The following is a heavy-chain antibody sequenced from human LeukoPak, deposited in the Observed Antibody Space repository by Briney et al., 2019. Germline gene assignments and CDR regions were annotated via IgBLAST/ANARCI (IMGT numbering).Heavy chain of an antibody. CDR3: AKGPKPKVAFFDY. D-gene: IGHD5-12*01. J-gene: IGHJ4*02. Sequence: GGSLRLSCAASGFTFSSYAMSWVRQAPGKGLEWASAISDSGGSTYYADSVKGRFTISRDNSKNTLYLQMNSLRAEDTAVYYCAKGPKPKVAFFDYWGQGTLVTVSS. CDR2: ISDSGGST. V-gene: IGHV3-23*01. CDR1: GFTFSSYA.